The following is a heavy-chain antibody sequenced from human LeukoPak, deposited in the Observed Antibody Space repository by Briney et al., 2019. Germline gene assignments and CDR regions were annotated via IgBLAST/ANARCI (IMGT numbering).Heavy chain of an antibody. D-gene: IGHD3-10*01. CDR2: ISSSGSPI. CDR1: GFTFRNHE. CDR3: SKGRRFGQFFDY. V-gene: IGHV3-48*03. J-gene: IGHJ4*02. Sequence: GGSLRLSCAASGFTFRNHEMNWVRQAPGKGLEWVSHISSSGSPIYYADSVRGRFTISRDNAKNSLYLQMNSLRAEDTAVYYCSKGRRFGQFFDYWGQGTLVTVSS.